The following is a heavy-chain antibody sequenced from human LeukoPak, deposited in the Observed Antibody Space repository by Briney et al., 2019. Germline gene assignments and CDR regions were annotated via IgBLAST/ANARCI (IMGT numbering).Heavy chain of an antibody. CDR3: ARAEGPNPQDY. CDR2: ISNSGSTI. D-gene: IGHD1-14*01. CDR1: GFTFSDFY. J-gene: IGHJ4*02. Sequence: PGGSLRLSCAASGFTFSDFYMTWIRQAPGKGLEWVSYISNSGSTIYYADSVKGRFTISRDNAKSSLYLQMSSLRAEDTAVYYCARAEGPNPQDYWGQGTLVTVSS. V-gene: IGHV3-11*01.